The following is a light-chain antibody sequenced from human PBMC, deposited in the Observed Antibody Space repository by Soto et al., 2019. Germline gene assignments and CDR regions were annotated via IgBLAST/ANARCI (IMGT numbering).Light chain of an antibody. J-gene: IGKJ3*01. CDR2: DAS. CDR3: QHFSSFPFT. CDR1: QDISNA. Sequence: AIQLTQSPSSLSASVGDRVTITCRASQDISNALAWYQQKPGKAPNLLIYDASSLQSGVPLTFSGSGSGTDFTLTSSSLQPEDFATYYCQHFSSFPFTFGPGTKVDFK. V-gene: IGKV1-13*02.